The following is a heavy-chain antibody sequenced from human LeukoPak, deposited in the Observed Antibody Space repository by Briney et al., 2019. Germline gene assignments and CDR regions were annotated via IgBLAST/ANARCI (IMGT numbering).Heavy chain of an antibody. CDR2: IYYSGST. D-gene: IGHD3-3*01. CDR1: GGSISSGDHY. V-gene: IGHV4-30-4*01. J-gene: IGHJ4*02. CDR3: ATIDFWSGYYYFDY. Sequence: SETLSLTCTVSGGSISSGDHYWSWIRQPPGKGLEWIGYIYYSGSTYYNPSLKSRVTISVDTSKNQFSLKLSSVTAADTAVYYCATIDFWSGYYYFDYWGQGTLVTVSS.